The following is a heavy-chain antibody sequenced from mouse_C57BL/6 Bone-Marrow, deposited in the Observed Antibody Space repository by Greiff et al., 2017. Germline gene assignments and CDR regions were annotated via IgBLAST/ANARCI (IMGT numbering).Heavy chain of an antibody. CDR2: IHPNSGST. CDR1: GYTFTSYW. V-gene: IGHV1-64*01. Sequence: VQLQQPGAELVKPGASVKLSCKASGYTFTSYWMHWVKQRPGQGLEWIGMIHPNSGSTNYNEKFKSKATLTVDKSSSTAYMQLSSLTSEDSAVYYCARNGGSYYAMDYWGQGTAVTVSS. CDR3: ARNGGSYYAMDY. D-gene: IGHD1-1*02. J-gene: IGHJ4*01.